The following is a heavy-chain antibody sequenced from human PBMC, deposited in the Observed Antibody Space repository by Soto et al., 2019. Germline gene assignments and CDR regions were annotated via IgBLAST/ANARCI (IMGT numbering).Heavy chain of an antibody. CDR1: GGSISSYY. Sequence: QVQLQESGPGLVKPSETLSLTCTVSGGSISSYYWSWIRQPPGKGLEWIGYIYYSGSTNYNPSLKSRVTISVDTSKNQFSLKLSSVTAADTAVYYCARRAAAGTSLVYYYYYMDVWGKGTTVTVSS. D-gene: IGHD6-13*01. J-gene: IGHJ6*03. CDR2: IYYSGST. V-gene: IGHV4-59*08. CDR3: ARRAAAGTSLVYYYYYMDV.